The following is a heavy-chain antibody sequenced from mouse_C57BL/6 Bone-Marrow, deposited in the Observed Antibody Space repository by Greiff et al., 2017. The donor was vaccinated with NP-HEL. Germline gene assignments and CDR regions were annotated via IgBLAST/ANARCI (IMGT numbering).Heavy chain of an antibody. Sequence: DVMLVESGGGLVKPGGSLKLSCAASGFTFSDYGMHWVRQAPEKGLEWVAYISSGSSTIYYADTVKGRSTISRDNAKNTLFLQMTRLRSEDTAMYYCARRYRGLYYYAMDYWGRGTSVTVSS. CDR2: ISSGSSTI. CDR3: ARRYRGLYYYAMDY. J-gene: IGHJ4*01. D-gene: IGHD2-12*01. V-gene: IGHV5-17*01. CDR1: GFTFSDYG.